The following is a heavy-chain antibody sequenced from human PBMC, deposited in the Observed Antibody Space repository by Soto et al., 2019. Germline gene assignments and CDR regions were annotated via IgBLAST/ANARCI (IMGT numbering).Heavy chain of an antibody. CDR1: AFKFSDYY. D-gene: IGHD2-15*01. J-gene: IGHJ3*02. Sequence: GGSLRLSCAASAFKFSDYYMTWIRQAPGKGLEWVSYISSSGTGIYYADPVKGRFTISRDNAKNSLYLQMNSLRAEDTAVYYCARAYSDAFDIWGQGTMVTVSS. CDR2: ISSSGTGI. CDR3: ARAYSDAFDI. V-gene: IGHV3-11*01.